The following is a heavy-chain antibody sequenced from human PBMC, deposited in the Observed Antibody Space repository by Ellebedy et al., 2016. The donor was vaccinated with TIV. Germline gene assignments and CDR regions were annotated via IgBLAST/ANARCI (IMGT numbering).Heavy chain of an antibody. CDR3: ARKGGNYVIANWFDP. CDR2: AYFSGRT. J-gene: IGHJ5*02. V-gene: IGHV4-39*01. Sequence: MPSETLSLTCTVSGGSISSSSYYWGWIRRPTGKGLEWIGSAYFSGRTNYNASLKSRVTLSVDTAKNQFSLKMTSVTAADTAVYYCARKGGNYVIANWFDPWGPGTRVTVSS. D-gene: IGHD1-7*01. CDR1: GGSISSSSYY.